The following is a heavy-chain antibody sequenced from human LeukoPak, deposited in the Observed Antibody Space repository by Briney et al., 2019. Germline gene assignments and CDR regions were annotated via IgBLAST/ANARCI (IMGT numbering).Heavy chain of an antibody. V-gene: IGHV1-2*02. J-gene: IGHJ5*02. D-gene: IGHD2-15*01. CDR2: INPNNGGT. CDR1: GYTFIGYY. Sequence: GASVKVSCKASGYTFIGYYMHWVRQAPGQGLEWMGWINPNNGGTNYAQNFQGRVTMTRDTSISTAYIELSSLRSDDTAVYYCARGYCTGGSCSGAWFDPWGQGTLVTVSS. CDR3: ARGYCTGGSCSGAWFDP.